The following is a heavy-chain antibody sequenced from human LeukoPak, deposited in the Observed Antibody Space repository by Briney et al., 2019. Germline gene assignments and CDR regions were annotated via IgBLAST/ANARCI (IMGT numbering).Heavy chain of an antibody. V-gene: IGHV4-59*01. J-gene: IGHJ4*02. CDR2: IYYSGST. CDR3: ARDLDSSGWYGY. Sequence: KPSETLSLTRTVSGGSISSYYWSWIRQPPGKGLEWIGYIYYSGSTNYNPSLKSRVTISVDTSKNQFSLKLSSVTAADTAVYYCARDLDSSGWYGYWGQGTLVTVPS. CDR1: GGSISSYY. D-gene: IGHD6-19*01.